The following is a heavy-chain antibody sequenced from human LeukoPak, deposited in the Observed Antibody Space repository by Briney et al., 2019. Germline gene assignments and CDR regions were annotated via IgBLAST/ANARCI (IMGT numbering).Heavy chain of an antibody. Sequence: SETLSLTCAVYGGSFSGYYWSWIRQPPGKGLEWIGEINHSGSTNYNPSLKSRVTISVDTSKNQFSLKLRSVTAADTAVYYCARGAEAFDIWGQGTMVTVSS. J-gene: IGHJ3*02. CDR2: INHSGST. CDR1: GGSFSGYY. V-gene: IGHV4-34*01. CDR3: ARGAEAFDI.